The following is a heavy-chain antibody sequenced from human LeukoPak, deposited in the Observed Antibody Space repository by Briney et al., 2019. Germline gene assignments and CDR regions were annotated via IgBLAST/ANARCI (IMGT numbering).Heavy chain of an antibody. CDR3: SRDWGSIKVIADY. V-gene: IGHV1-18*01. D-gene: IGHD7-27*01. CDR2: ISINSDDT. Sequence: ASVKLSCTATGYTFTIYGISWVRQAHGQGLEWMGWISINSDDTTYAQKLQGRVTMTTDTSTSTAYMELRSLRSDDAALYFCSRDWGSIKVIADYWGQGTLVTVSS. J-gene: IGHJ4*02. CDR1: GYTFTIYG.